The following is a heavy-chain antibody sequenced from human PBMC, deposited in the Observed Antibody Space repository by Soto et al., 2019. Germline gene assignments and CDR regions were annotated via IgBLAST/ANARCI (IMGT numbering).Heavy chain of an antibody. V-gene: IGHV3-23*01. Sequence: VQLFESGGGLVQPGGYLRLSCAAFGFTFSSYAMSWFRQAPGKGLEWVSAISRSGGTTYYADSVKGRFTTSRENSKTTLYLQMNSLRAEDTDVYYCARQFGYSCYDSCYYYCMAVWSQGPMVTVS. CDR1: GFTFSSYA. J-gene: IGHJ6*02. D-gene: IGHD5-12*01. CDR3: ARQFGYSCYDSCYYYCMAV. CDR2: ISRSGGTT.